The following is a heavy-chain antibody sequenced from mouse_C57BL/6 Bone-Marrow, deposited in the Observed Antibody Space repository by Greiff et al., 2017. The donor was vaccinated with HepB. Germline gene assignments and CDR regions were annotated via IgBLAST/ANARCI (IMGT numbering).Heavy chain of an antibody. Sequence: EVKLMESGAELVRPGASVKLSCTASGFNIKDDYMHWVKQRPEQGLEWIGWIDPENGDTEYASKFQGKATITADTSSNKAYLQLSSLTSEDTAVYYCRTRDYYAMYYWGQGTSVTVSS. CDR1: GFNIKDDY. CDR2: IDPENGDT. CDR3: RTRDYYAMYY. V-gene: IGHV14-4*01. J-gene: IGHJ4*01.